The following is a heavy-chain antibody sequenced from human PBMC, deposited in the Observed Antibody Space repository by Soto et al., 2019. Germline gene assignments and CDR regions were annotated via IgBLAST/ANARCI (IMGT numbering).Heavy chain of an antibody. CDR1: GFTFSSYW. V-gene: IGHV3-74*01. Sequence: VGSLRLSCAASGFTFSSYWMHWVRQAPGKGLVWVSRINSDGSSTSYADSVKGRFTISRDNAKNTLYLQMNSLRAEDTAVYYCARPSSSYYYYGMDVWGQGTTVTVSS. CDR2: INSDGSST. J-gene: IGHJ6*02. CDR3: ARPSSSYYYYGMDV.